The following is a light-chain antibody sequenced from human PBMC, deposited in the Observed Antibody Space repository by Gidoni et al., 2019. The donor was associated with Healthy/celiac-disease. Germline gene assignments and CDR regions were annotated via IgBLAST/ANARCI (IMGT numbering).Light chain of an antibody. CDR3: QQYGSSWT. CDR2: GAS. V-gene: IGKV3-20*01. J-gene: IGKJ1*01. Sequence: EIVLTHSPGTLSLSPGERATLSCRASQSVSSSYLAWYQQKPGQAPRLLIYGASSRATGIPDRVSGSGSGTDFTLTSSRLEPGDFAVYYCQQYGSSWTFGQGTKVEIK. CDR1: QSVSSSY.